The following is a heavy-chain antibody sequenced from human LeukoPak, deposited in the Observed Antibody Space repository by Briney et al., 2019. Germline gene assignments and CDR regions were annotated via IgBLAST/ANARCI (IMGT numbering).Heavy chain of an antibody. V-gene: IGHV4-4*07. CDR2: IYTVGGT. CDR3: ARGDRVSPFDY. J-gene: IGHJ4*02. D-gene: IGHD2-21*02. Sequence: SETLSLTCTVSGDSISGYYWRWIRQPAEKRLEWIGRIYTVGGTNPNPSLKSRVSMSVYTSKNQFSLILPPVTDADTAVYYCARGDRVSPFDYWGQGTLVIVSS. CDR1: GDSISGYY.